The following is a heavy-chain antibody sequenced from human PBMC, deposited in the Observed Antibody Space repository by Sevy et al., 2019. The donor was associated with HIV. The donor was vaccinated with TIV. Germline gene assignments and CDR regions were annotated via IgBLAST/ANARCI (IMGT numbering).Heavy chain of an antibody. CDR3: AKDPTDRPPKYYYDSSGYYPILTYFDY. J-gene: IGHJ4*02. Sequence: GGSLRLSCAASGFTFSSYAMSWVRQAPGKGLEWVSAISGSGGSTYYAASVKGRFTTSRDNSKNTLYLQMNSLRAEDTAVYYCAKDPTDRPPKYYYDSSGYYPILTYFDYWGQGTLVTVSS. CDR2: ISGSGGST. CDR1: GFTFSSYA. V-gene: IGHV3-23*01. D-gene: IGHD3-22*01.